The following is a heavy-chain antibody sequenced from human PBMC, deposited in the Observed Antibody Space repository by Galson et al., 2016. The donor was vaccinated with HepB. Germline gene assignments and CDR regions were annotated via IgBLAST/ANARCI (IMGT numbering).Heavy chain of an antibody. CDR3: ARGTRLAGTYNYYYYGMDV. Sequence: LTCGVYGGSFSGYYWSWIRQPPGKGLEWIGEINHSGSTNYNPSLKSRVTISVDTSKNQFSLKLSSVTAADTAVYYCARGTRLAGTYNYYYYGMDVWGQGTTVTVSS. CDR1: GGSFSGYY. V-gene: IGHV4-34*01. J-gene: IGHJ6*02. D-gene: IGHD6-19*01. CDR2: INHSGST.